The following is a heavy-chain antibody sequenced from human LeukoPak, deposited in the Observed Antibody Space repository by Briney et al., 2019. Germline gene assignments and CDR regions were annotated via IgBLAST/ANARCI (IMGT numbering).Heavy chain of an antibody. CDR2: INPDGTSR. J-gene: IGHJ4*02. CDR1: GFTFSSYA. CDR3: ARAGVTVTTGDFDY. D-gene: IGHD4-17*01. Sequence: PAGGSLRLSCAASGFTFSSYALSWVRQAPGKGLVWVSRINPDGTSRSYADSVKGRFTISRDNARNTLYLQMNSLRAEDTAVYYCARAGVTVTTGDFDYWGQGTLVTVSS. V-gene: IGHV3-74*01.